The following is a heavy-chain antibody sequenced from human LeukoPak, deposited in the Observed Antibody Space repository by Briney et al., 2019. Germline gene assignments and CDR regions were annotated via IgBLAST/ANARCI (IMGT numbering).Heavy chain of an antibody. V-gene: IGHV3-74*01. CDR3: AKPKYTVAGSNYFDY. Sequence: PGGSLRLSCAASGFTFSSYWMHWVRQAPGKGLVWVSRINSDGSSTSYADSVKGRFTISRDNAKNTLYLQMNSLRAEDTAVYYCAKPKYTVAGSNYFDYWGQGTLVTVSS. D-gene: IGHD6-19*01. CDR2: INSDGSST. CDR1: GFTFSSYW. J-gene: IGHJ4*02.